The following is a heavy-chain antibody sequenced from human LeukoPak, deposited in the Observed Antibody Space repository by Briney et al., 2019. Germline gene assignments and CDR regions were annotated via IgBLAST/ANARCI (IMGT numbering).Heavy chain of an antibody. J-gene: IGHJ6*03. CDR3: ARQGPHYYYCMDV. CDR1: GGSISSYY. Sequence: SETLSLTCTVSGGSISSYYWSWIRQPPGKGLEWIGYIYYSGSTNYNPSLKSRVTISVDTSKNQFSLKLSSVTAADTAVYYCARQGPHYYYCMDVWGKGTTVTVSS. V-gene: IGHV4-59*01. CDR2: IYYSGST.